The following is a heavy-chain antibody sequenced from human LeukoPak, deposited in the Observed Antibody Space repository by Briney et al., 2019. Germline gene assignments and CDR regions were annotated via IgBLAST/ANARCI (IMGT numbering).Heavy chain of an antibody. D-gene: IGHD7-27*01. J-gene: IGHJ4*02. V-gene: IGHV3-53*01. CDR3: AREREDWGLAFDY. CDR1: GFIVSYNY. Sequence: PGGSLRLSCAASGFIVSYNYMSWVRQAPGKGLGWVSVIYSTGSTHYADSVKGRFTISRDNSKNTLYLQMNNLRAEDTAVYYCAREREDWGLAFDYWGQGTLVTVSS. CDR2: IYSTGST.